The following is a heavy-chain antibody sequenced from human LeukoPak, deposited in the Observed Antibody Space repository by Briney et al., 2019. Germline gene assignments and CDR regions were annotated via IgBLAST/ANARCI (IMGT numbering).Heavy chain of an antibody. CDR2: ISSSSTTI. Sequence: VGSLRLSCAASGFTFSSYSMNWVRQAPGKGLEWVSYISSSSTTIYYADSVKGRFTISRDNAKNSLYLQMNSLRVEDTAVYYCARDPDQGRGFDFWGQGTLVTASS. CDR1: GFTFSSYS. CDR3: ARDPDQGRGFDF. J-gene: IGHJ4*02. D-gene: IGHD1-26*01. V-gene: IGHV3-48*01.